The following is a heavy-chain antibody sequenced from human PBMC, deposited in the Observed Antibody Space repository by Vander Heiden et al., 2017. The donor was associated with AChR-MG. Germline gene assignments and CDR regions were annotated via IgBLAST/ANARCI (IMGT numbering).Heavy chain of an antibody. CDR1: GFTFDDYA. D-gene: IGHD1-1*01. V-gene: IGHV3-9*01. CDR3: ARKLDVLEYFDY. CDR2: ISSNSGSI. J-gene: IGHJ4*02. Sequence: EVQLVESGGGLVQPGRSLGLYCATSGFTFDDYAMHWDRQAPGKGLEWVSGISSNSGSIGYADSVKGRFTISRDNVKNSLYLQMNSLGPEDTALYYCARKLDVLEYFDYWGLVTLVTVSS.